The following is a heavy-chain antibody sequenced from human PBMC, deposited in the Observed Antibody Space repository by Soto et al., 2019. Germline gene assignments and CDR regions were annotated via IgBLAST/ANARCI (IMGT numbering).Heavy chain of an antibody. CDR1: GFTFSSYA. J-gene: IGHJ6*02. CDR3: ARGVRGSSSWYYYYYGMDV. V-gene: IGHV3-48*02. CDR2: ISSSSSTI. Sequence: GGSLRLSCAASGFTFSSYAMSWVRQAPGKGLEWVSYISSSSSTIYYADSVKGRFTISRDNAKNSLYLQMNSLRDEDTAVYYCARGVRGSSSWYYYYYGMDVWGQGTTVTVSS. D-gene: IGHD6-13*01.